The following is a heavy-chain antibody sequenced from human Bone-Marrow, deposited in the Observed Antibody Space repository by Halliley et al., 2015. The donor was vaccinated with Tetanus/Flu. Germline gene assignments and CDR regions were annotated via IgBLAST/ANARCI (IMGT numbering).Heavy chain of an antibody. J-gene: IGHJ6*02. V-gene: IGHV1-69*01. CDR3: ARGPGYCRGTDCTYYGLDV. Sequence: QLVQSGAEVKKPGSSVKVSCKASGGSFSDDAINWVRQAPGQGLEWMGGLIPIFGILNYAQKFQGRVTISVDESTSTTYMELSSLRSDGTAVYFCARGPGYCRGTDCTYYGLDVWGQGTTVIVSS. CDR1: GGSFSDDA. D-gene: IGHD2-2*01. CDR2: LIPIFGIL.